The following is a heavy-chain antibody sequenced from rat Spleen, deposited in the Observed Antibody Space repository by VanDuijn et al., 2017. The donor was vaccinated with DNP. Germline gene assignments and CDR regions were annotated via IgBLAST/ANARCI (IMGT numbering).Heavy chain of an antibody. J-gene: IGHJ1*01. V-gene: IGHV5S13*01. Sequence: EVQLVESGGGLVQPGRSLKLSCAASGFTFSKYGMAWVRQAPTRGLEWVASISTVGDNAYYRDSVQGRFTISRDNAKNTLYLQMDSLRSDETATYYCARYNSGYWYFDFWGPGTMVTVSS. CDR2: ISTVGDNA. CDR1: GFTFSKYG. CDR3: ARYNSGYWYFDF. D-gene: IGHD4-3*01.